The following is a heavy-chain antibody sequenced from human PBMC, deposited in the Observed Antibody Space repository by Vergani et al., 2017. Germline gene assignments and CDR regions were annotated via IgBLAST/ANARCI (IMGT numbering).Heavy chain of an antibody. D-gene: IGHD2-15*01. J-gene: IGHJ3*02. V-gene: IGHV4-34*01. CDR3: ARDSTPGWRGAFDI. CDR1: GGSFSGYY. CDR2: INHSGST. Sequence: QVQLQQWGAGLLKPSETLSLTCAVYGGSFSGYYWSWIRQPPGKGLEWIGEINHSGSTNYNPSLKSRVTISVDTSKNQFSLKLSSVTAADTAVYYCARDSTPGWRGAFDIWGQGTMVTVSS.